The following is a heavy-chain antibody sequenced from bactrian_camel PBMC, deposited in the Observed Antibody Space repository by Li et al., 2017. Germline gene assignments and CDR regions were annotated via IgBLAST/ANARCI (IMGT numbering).Heavy chain of an antibody. Sequence: VQLVESGGGSVQAGGSLRLSCEVSGYNYSSYSMGWFRQAPGKEREGVAAIDSDGKIHYGTSVKDRFTISQDSAKNILYLQMSSLKPEDTAMYYCAADSRWSSYGFVQFSREYEFKYRGQGTQVTVS. V-gene: IGHV3S53*01. CDR2: IDSDGKI. CDR1: GYNYSSYS. D-gene: IGHD3*01. J-gene: IGHJ4*01.